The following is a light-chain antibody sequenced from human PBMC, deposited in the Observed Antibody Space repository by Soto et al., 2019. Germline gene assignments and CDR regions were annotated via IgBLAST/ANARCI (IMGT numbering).Light chain of an antibody. J-gene: IGKJ1*01. V-gene: IGKV3-15*01. CDR3: QQYNDWPWT. Sequence: VLTRSPVTLSLFPGERATLSCRASQSVSSNLAWYQVNPGQAPRLLIYGASARATGIPARFSGSGSGTEFTLTISSLQSEDFAVYYCQQYNDWPWTFGQGTKVDIK. CDR2: GAS. CDR1: QSVSSN.